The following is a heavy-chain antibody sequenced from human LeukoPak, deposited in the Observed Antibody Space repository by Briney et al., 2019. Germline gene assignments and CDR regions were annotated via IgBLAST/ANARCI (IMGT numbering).Heavy chain of an antibody. CDR1: GASISSTSYY. J-gene: IGHJ6*03. CDR3: AGTYYYGSGSPDYYMDV. D-gene: IGHD3-10*01. CDR2: TYYRGTT. V-gene: IGHV4-39*07. Sequence: NPSETLSLTCTVSGASISSTSYYWGWIRQPPGKGLEWIGSTYYRGTTYYNPSLKSRVTMSVDTSKNQFSLKLSSVTAADTAVYYCAGTYYYGSGSPDYYMDVWGKGTTVTISS.